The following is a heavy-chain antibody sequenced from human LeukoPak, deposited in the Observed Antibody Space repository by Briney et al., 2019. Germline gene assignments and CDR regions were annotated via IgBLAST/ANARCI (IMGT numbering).Heavy chain of an antibody. Sequence: GEPLKLSCKASGYSFTNHGIGWVRQMPGKGLEWMGIIYPGDSNARYSPSLQGQVTISVDKSISTAYLQWSSLKASDTAVYYCARLSAMSIFLGGDCWGQGTLVTVSS. J-gene: IGHJ4*02. V-gene: IGHV5-51*01. CDR3: ARLSAMSIFLGGDC. CDR2: IYPGDSNA. D-gene: IGHD2-2*01. CDR1: GYSFTNHG.